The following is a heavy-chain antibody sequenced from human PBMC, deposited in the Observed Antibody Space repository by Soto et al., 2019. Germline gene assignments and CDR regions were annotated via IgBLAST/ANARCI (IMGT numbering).Heavy chain of an antibody. V-gene: IGHV4-34*01. Sequence: PSETLCLTCAVDGGYFRGYYWSWIRKPTGKGLEWIGEINHSGSTNYNPSLKSRVTISVDTSKNQFSLKLSSVTAADTAVYYCARGRGCSGGSCYSWTDYWGQGTLVTVSS. D-gene: IGHD2-15*01. CDR1: GGYFRGYY. J-gene: IGHJ4*02. CDR3: ARGRGCSGGSCYSWTDY. CDR2: INHSGST.